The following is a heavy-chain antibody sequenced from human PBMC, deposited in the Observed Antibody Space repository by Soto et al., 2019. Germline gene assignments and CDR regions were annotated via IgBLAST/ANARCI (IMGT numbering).Heavy chain of an antibody. D-gene: IGHD2-2*01. Sequence: ETLSLSCAVYGASFSGYYWTWIRQTPGKGLEWIGEIHHSGRTNYNPSLKSRVSISADTSKTQFSLNLNSVTAADTAVYYCARGECSSNYCFTRWALDIWGQGTVVTVSS. CDR2: IHHSGRT. J-gene: IGHJ3*02. CDR3: ARGECSSNYCFTRWALDI. CDR1: GASFSGYY. V-gene: IGHV4-34*01.